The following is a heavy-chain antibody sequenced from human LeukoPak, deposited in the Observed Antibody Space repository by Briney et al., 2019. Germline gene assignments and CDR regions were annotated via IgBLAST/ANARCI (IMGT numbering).Heavy chain of an antibody. V-gene: IGHV3-23*01. Sequence: PGGSLTLSCAVSGFTFSSYAMSWVRQAPGKGLEWVSAISGSGGSTYYADSVKGRFTISRDNSKNTLYLQMNSLRAEDTAVYYCAKVDYGDSPFDYWGQGTLVTVSS. D-gene: IGHD4-17*01. J-gene: IGHJ4*02. CDR2: ISGSGGST. CDR3: AKVDYGDSPFDY. CDR1: GFTFSSYA.